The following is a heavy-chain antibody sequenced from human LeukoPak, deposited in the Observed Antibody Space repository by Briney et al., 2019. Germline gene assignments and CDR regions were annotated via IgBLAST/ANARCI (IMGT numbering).Heavy chain of an antibody. J-gene: IGHJ4*02. D-gene: IGHD3-22*01. Sequence: SETLSLTCTVSGGSISSYYWSWIRQPPGKGLEWIGYIYYSGSTNYNPSLKSRVTISVDTSKNQFSLKLSSVTAADTAVYYCARGESLHYYYDSSGYMDWGQGTLVTVSS. CDR1: GGSISSYY. CDR3: ARGESLHYYYDSSGYMD. V-gene: IGHV4-59*01. CDR2: IYYSGST.